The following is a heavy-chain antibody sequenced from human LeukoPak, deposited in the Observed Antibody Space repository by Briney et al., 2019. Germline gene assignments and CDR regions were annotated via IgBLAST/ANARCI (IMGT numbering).Heavy chain of an antibody. CDR1: GFTFSSYW. CDR3: ARDNQDLITIFGVVTNWFDP. D-gene: IGHD3-3*01. Sequence: GGSLRLSCAASGFTFSSYWMSWVRQAPGKGLEWVANIKQDGCEKYYVDSVKGRFTISRDNAKNSLYLQMNSLRAEDTAVYYCARDNQDLITIFGVVTNWFDPWGQGTLVTVSS. CDR2: IKQDGCEK. V-gene: IGHV3-7*01. J-gene: IGHJ5*02.